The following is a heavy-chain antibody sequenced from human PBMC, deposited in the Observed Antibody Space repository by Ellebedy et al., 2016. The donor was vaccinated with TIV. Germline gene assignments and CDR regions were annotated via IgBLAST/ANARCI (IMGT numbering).Heavy chain of an antibody. V-gene: IGHV3-21*04. Sequence: GESLKISXAASGFTFSIYTMTWVRQPPGKGLEWVSSISSSGSYIYYADSVKGRFTISRDNAKNSLYLQMNSLRAEDTAVYYCARAQGYPSYYFDYWGQGTLVTVSS. CDR3: ARAQGYPSYYFDY. D-gene: IGHD6-13*01. CDR2: ISSSGSYI. CDR1: GFTFSIYT. J-gene: IGHJ4*02.